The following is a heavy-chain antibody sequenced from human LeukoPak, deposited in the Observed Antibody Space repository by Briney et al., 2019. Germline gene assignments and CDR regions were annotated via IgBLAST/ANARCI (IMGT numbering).Heavy chain of an antibody. D-gene: IGHD2-21*01. J-gene: IGHJ6*03. Sequence: ASVKVSCKASRSTFKTYDIHRVRQTRGQGLEWMAWMNPKTGTTGYATTFQGRISMTSNTSISTAYMELSSVRPEDTAIYYCARGLLGYYYYYMDVWGEGTTVTVSS. CDR2: MNPKTGTT. V-gene: IGHV1-8*01. CDR1: RSTFKTYD. CDR3: ARGLLGYYYYYMDV.